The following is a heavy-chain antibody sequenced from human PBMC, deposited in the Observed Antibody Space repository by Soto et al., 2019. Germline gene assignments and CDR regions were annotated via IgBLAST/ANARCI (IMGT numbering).Heavy chain of an antibody. V-gene: IGHV1-24*01. CDR2: FDVEGGET. CDR1: GYTLTELS. CDR3: AADLEMTTIYDY. J-gene: IGHJ4*02. D-gene: IGHD4-17*01. Sequence: GASVKVSCKVSGYTLTELSMHWVRQAPGKGLEWMGGFDVEGGETNYAQKFQERVTITRDMSTSTAYMELSSLRSEDTAVYYCAADLEMTTIYDYWGQGTLVTVSS.